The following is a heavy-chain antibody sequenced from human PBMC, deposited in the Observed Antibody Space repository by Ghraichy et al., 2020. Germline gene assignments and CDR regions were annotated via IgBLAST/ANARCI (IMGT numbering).Heavy chain of an antibody. J-gene: IGHJ4*02. V-gene: IGHV3-15*01. CDR3: TTVQKQWLVFDY. D-gene: IGHD6-19*01. CDR2: IKSKTDGGTT. CDR1: GFTFSNAW. Sequence: GESLNISCAASGFTFSNAWMSWVRQAPGKGLEWVGRIKSKTDGGTTDYAAPVKGRFTISRDDSKNTLYLQMNSLKTEDTAVYYCTTVQKQWLVFDYWGQGTLVTVAS.